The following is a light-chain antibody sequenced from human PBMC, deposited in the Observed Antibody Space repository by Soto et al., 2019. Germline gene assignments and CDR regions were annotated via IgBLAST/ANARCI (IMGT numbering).Light chain of an antibody. Sequence: DIQMTQSPSTLSASVGDRVTITCRASQSISNFLAWYQQTPGKAPKLLIYRASSLESGVPSRFSGSGSGTEFTLTISSLQPEDFATYSCLQSNGYSGTFGQGTQVEIK. CDR3: LQSNGYSGT. CDR2: RAS. V-gene: IGKV1-5*03. J-gene: IGKJ1*01. CDR1: QSISNF.